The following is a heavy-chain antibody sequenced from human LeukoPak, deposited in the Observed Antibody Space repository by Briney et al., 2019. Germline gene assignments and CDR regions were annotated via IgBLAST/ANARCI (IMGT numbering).Heavy chain of an antibody. Sequence: SVKVSCKASGGTFSSYAISWVRQAPGQGLEWMGGIIPIFGTANYAQKFQGRVTITADKSKSTAYMELSSLRSEDTAVYYCARGGVVPAARNWFDPWGQGTLVTVSS. D-gene: IGHD2-2*01. CDR1: GGTFSSYA. J-gene: IGHJ5*02. CDR3: ARGGVVPAARNWFDP. CDR2: IIPIFGTA. V-gene: IGHV1-69*06.